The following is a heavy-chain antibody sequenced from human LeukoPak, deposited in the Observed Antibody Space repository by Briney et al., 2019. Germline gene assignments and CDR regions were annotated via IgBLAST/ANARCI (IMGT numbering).Heavy chain of an antibody. D-gene: IGHD1-26*01. V-gene: IGHV4-59*01. CDR2: IYYSGST. CDR3: AAALPPNLRGSLDY. Sequence: SETLSLTCTVSGGSISSYYWSWIRQPPGKGLEWIGYIYYSGSTNYNPSLKSRVTISVDTSKNQFSLKLSSVTAADTAVYYCAAALPPNLRGSLDYWGQGTLVTVSS. J-gene: IGHJ4*02. CDR1: GGSISSYY.